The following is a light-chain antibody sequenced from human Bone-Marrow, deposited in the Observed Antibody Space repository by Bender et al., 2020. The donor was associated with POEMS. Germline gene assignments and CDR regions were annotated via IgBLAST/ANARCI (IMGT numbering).Light chain of an antibody. J-gene: IGLJ3*02. V-gene: IGLV2-23*02. CDR2: EVN. CDR3: CSYAGSRTWV. Sequence: QSVLTQPPSVSGTPGQRVTISCSGSGSNIGGYPVNWYQQLPDKAPQLIIYEVNKRPSGVSDRFSGYKSGDTASLTISGLQAEDEADYYCCSYAGSRTWVFGGGTKLTVL. CDR1: GSNIGGYP.